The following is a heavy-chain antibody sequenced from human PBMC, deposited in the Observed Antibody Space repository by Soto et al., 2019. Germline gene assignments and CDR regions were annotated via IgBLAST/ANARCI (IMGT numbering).Heavy chain of an antibody. J-gene: IGHJ6*02. V-gene: IGHV1-18*01. CDR1: GYTFTSYG. CDR3: AREGDCSGGQCYHYYGMDV. D-gene: IGHD2-15*01. Sequence: ASVKVSCKASGYTFTSYGISWVRQAPGQGLEWMGWISTYNGNTNYAQNLQGRVTMTTDTSASTAYMELRSLRSDDTAVYHCAREGDCSGGQCYHYYGMDVWGQGTTVTVSS. CDR2: ISTYNGNT.